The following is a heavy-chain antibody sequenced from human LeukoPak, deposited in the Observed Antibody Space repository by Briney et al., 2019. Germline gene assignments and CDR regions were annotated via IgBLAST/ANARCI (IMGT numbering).Heavy chain of an antibody. V-gene: IGHV3-21*01. J-gene: IGHJ4*02. Sequence: GGSLRLSCAASGFTFSSYAMSWARQAPGKGLEWVSSISSSSSYIYYADSVKGRFTISRDNAKNSLYLQMNSLRAEDTAVYYCARAPGVVVVAATQGDYWGQGTLVTVSS. D-gene: IGHD2-15*01. CDR1: GFTFSSYA. CDR2: ISSSSSYI. CDR3: ARAPGVVVVAATQGDY.